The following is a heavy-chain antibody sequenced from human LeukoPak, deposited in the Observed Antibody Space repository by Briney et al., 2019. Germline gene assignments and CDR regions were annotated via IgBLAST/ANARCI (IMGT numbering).Heavy chain of an antibody. CDR3: ARELVSLGTGYFDL. CDR2: ITGSSTWT. D-gene: IGHD7-27*01. Sequence: TGGSLRLSCEASGFTFRTYGMAWVRRAPGKGLEWVSGITGSSTWTYYADSVKGRFTISRDNSNNTLHLQMNSLTAEDTAIYYCARELVSLGTGYFDLWGRGTLVTVSS. CDR1: GFTFRTYG. J-gene: IGHJ2*01. V-gene: IGHV3-23*01.